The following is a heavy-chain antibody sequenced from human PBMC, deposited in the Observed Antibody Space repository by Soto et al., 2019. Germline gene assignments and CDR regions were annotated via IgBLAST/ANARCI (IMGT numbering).Heavy chain of an antibody. J-gene: IGHJ4*02. D-gene: IGHD4-17*01. CDR3: AKDYVDYGYQNEYYFDY. Sequence: QVQLVESGGGVVQPGRSLRLSCAASGFTFSSYGMHWVRQAPGKGLEWVAVISYDGSNKYYADSVKGRFTNSRDNSKNTLYLQMNSLRAEDTAVYYCAKDYVDYGYQNEYYFDYWGQGTLVTVSS. V-gene: IGHV3-30*18. CDR1: GFTFSSYG. CDR2: ISYDGSNK.